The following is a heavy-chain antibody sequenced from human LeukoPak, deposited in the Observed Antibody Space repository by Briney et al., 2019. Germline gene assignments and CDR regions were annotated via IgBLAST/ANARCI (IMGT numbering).Heavy chain of an antibody. Sequence: SETLSLPCTVSGGSIRSYYWSWIRQPPPKGLEWIGLIYYSGSSNYNPSLKSRVTISVDTSKNQFSLKLSSVTAADTAVYYCARHALYGLRPGYYYFDYWGQGTLVTVSS. CDR3: ARHALYGLRPGYYYFDY. CDR1: GGSIRSYY. D-gene: IGHD2-8*01. CDR2: IYYSGSS. J-gene: IGHJ4*02. V-gene: IGHV4-59*08.